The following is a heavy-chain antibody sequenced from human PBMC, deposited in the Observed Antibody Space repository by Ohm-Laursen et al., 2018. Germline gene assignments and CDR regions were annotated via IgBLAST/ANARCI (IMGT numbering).Heavy chain of an antibody. Sequence: SLRLSCAASGFTFDDYAMHGVRQAPGKSLEWVSGISWNSGSIGYADSVKGRFTISRDNAKNSLYLQMNSLRAEDTALYYCAKGSVVVPAANDYFDYWGQGTLVTVSS. CDR1: GFTFDDYA. D-gene: IGHD2-2*01. CDR3: AKGSVVVPAANDYFDY. CDR2: ISWNSGSI. J-gene: IGHJ4*02. V-gene: IGHV3-9*01.